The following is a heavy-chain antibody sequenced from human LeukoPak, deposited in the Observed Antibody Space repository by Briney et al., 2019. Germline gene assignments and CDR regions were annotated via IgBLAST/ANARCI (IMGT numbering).Heavy chain of an antibody. CDR3: AREGSGNDGRDY. CDR2: INHSGST. V-gene: IGHV4-34*01. D-gene: IGHD3-10*01. J-gene: IGHJ4*02. CDR1: GFTFSSYE. Sequence: GSLRLSCAASGFTFSSYEMNWVRQAPGKGLEWIGEINHSGSTNYNPSLKSRVTISVDTSNNQFSLKLSSVTAADTAIYFCAREGSGNDGRDYWGQGTLVTVSS.